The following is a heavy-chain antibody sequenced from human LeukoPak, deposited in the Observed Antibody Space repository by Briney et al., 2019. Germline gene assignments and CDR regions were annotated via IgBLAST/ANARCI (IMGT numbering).Heavy chain of an antibody. V-gene: IGHV4-34*01. D-gene: IGHD3-3*01. Sequence: SETLSLTCAVYGGSFSDYYWSWIRQPPGKGLEWIGEINHNGNTNYNPSLKSRVTISVDTSKNQFSLKLSSVTAADTAVYYCARFRGSIFGVVIPIDYWGQGTLVTVSS. CDR3: ARFRGSIFGVVIPIDY. J-gene: IGHJ4*02. CDR1: GGSFSDYY. CDR2: INHNGNT.